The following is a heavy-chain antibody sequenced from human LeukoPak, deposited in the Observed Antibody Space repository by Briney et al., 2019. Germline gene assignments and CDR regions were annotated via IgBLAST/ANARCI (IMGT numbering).Heavy chain of an antibody. CDR1: GYIFTAHY. CDR2: INPNNGVT. Sequence: ASVKVSCKASGYIFTAHYIHWVRQAPGQGLEWMGWINPNNGVTNYAQKFQGRVTMTRDTSISTAYMELSRLRSDDTAVYYCAREEFNYYYYMDVWGKGTTVTVSS. D-gene: IGHD3-10*01. J-gene: IGHJ6*03. CDR3: AREEFNYYYYMDV. V-gene: IGHV1-2*02.